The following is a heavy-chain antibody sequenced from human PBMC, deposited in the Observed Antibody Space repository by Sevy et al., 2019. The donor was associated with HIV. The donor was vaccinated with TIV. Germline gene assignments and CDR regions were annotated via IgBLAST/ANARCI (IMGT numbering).Heavy chain of an antibody. CDR2: IYPGDSDI. J-gene: IGHJ4*02. D-gene: IGHD3-10*01. CDR3: SRCRGDGYNEFDY. V-gene: IGHV5-51*01. CDR1: GYTFTSYW. Sequence: GESLKISCKGSGYTFTSYWIGWVRQMPGKGLEWMGIIYPGDSDIRYSPSFQGQVTISADKSINTAFLKWSSLKASDTAIYYCSRCRGDGYNEFDYWGQGTLVTVSS.